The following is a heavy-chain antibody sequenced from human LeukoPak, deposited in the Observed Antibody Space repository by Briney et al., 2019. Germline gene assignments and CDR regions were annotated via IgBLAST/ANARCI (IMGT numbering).Heavy chain of an antibody. CDR2: FDPEDGET. D-gene: IGHD6-6*01. CDR3: ATDSQGRPPYFDY. Sequence: ASVKVSCKVSGYTLTELSMHWVRQAPGKGLEWMGGFDPEDGETIYAQKFQGRVTLTEDTSTDTAYMELSSLRSEDTAVYYCATDSQGRPPYFDYWGQGTLVTVSS. CDR1: GYTLTELS. J-gene: IGHJ4*02. V-gene: IGHV1-24*01.